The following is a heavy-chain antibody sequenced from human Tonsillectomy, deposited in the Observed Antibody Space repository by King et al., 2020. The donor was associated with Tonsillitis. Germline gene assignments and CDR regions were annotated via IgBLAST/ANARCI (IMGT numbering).Heavy chain of an antibody. V-gene: IGHV4-30-4*07. D-gene: IGHD3-10*01. Sequence: VQLQESGPGLVKPSQTLSPTCAVSGGSISSGGYSWSWIRQPPGKGLEWIGYIYYSGSTYYNPSLKSRVTISVDTSKNQFSLKLSSVTAADTAVYYCARVNPSIKLSYYYGMDVWGQGTTVTVSS. J-gene: IGHJ6*02. CDR1: GGSISSGGYS. CDR2: IYYSGST. CDR3: ARVNPSIKLSYYYGMDV.